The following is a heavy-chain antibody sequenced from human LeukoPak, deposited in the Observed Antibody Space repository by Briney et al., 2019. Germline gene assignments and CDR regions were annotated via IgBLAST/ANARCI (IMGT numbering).Heavy chain of an antibody. CDR3: ARPPKRVRDGYNWYGMDV. D-gene: IGHD5-24*01. CDR1: GGTFSSYA. CDR2: IIPIFGIA. J-gene: IGHJ6*02. Sequence: SVKVSCKASGGTFSSYAISWVRQAPGQGLEWMGRIIPIFGIANYAQKFQGRVTITADKSTSTAYMELSSLRSEDTAVYYCARPPKRVRDGYNWYGMDVWGLGTTVTVSS. V-gene: IGHV1-69*04.